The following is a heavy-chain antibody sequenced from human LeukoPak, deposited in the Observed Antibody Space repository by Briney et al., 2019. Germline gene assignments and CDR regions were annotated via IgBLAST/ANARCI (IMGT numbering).Heavy chain of an antibody. CDR3: ARILLWFGEVTHFDS. V-gene: IGHV4-4*07. CDR2: IYTSGST. J-gene: IGHJ4*02. D-gene: IGHD3-10*01. Sequence: SETLSLTCTVSGGSISSYYWSWIRQPAGKGLEWIGRIYTSGSTNYNPSLKSRVSISVDTSKNQFSLKLSSVTAADTAVYYCARILLWFGEVTHFDSWGQGTLVTVSS. CDR1: GGSISSYY.